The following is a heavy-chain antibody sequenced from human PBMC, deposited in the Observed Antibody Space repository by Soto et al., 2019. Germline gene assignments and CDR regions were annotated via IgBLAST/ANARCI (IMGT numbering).Heavy chain of an antibody. CDR1: GGTFSSYS. CDR3: ARDGGRHSGGIDY. J-gene: IGHJ4*02. V-gene: IGHV1-69*01. CDR2: IIPIFGTA. D-gene: IGHD1-26*01. Sequence: QVQLVQSGAEVKKPGSSVKVSCKASGGTFSSYSINWVRQAPGQGLEWMGEIIPIFGTANYAQKFQVRVTITADESTSTGYMELSSLRSEDTAVYYCARDGGRHSGGIDYWGQGTLVTVSS.